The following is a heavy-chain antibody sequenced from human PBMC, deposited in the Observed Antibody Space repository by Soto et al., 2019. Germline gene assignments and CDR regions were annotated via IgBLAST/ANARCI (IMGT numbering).Heavy chain of an antibody. CDR3: ARDLSPTYSSSWYTIDH. D-gene: IGHD6-13*01. CDR2: INPNSGGT. Sequence: GXSVKVSCKASVYTFTCYYMHWVRQAPGQGLEWMGWINPNSGGTNYAQKFQGWVTMTRDTSISTAYMELSRLRSDDTAVYCCARDLSPTYSSSWYTIDHWGQGTLVTVSS. J-gene: IGHJ5*02. CDR1: VYTFTCYY. V-gene: IGHV1-2*04.